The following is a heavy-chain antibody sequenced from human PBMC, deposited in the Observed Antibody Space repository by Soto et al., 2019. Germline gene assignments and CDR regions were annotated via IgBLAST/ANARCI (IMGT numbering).Heavy chain of an antibody. D-gene: IGHD4-17*01. Sequence: SETLSLTCTVSGGSISSYYWSWIRQPPGKGLEWIGYIYYSGSNYYNPSLKSRVSISVDTSKNQFSLNLSSVTAADTAIYYCARDRYGVPRGDYFDSWGQGILVTVSS. CDR2: IYYSGSN. CDR3: ARDRYGVPRGDYFDS. CDR1: GGSISSYY. V-gene: IGHV4-59*12. J-gene: IGHJ4*02.